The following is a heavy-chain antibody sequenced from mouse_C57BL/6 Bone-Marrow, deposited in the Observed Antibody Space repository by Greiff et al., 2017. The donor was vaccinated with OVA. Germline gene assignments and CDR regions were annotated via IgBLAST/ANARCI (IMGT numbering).Heavy chain of an antibody. CDR3: ARRDYYGSSYWYFDV. J-gene: IGHJ1*03. V-gene: IGHV5-12*01. CDR1: GFTFSDYY. D-gene: IGHD1-1*01. CDR2: ISNGGGST. Sequence: EVKLVESGGGLVQPGGSLKLSCAASGFTFSDYYMYWVRQTPEKRLEWVAYISNGGGSTYYPDTVKGRFTISRDNAKNTLYLQMSRLKSEDTAMYYCARRDYYGSSYWYFDVWGTGTTVTVSS.